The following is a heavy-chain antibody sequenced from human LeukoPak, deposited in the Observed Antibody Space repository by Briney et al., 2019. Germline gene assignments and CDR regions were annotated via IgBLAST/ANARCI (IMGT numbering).Heavy chain of an antibody. D-gene: IGHD3-10*01. CDR2: IYYSGST. V-gene: IGHV4-59*01. CDR3: ARDHGSGSYYNWFDP. CDR1: GGSISSYY. J-gene: IGHJ5*02. Sequence: SETLSLTCTVSGGSISSYYWSWIRQPPGKGLEWIGYIYYSGSTNYNPSLKSRVTISVDTSENQFSLKLSSVTAADTAVYYCARDHGSGSYYNWFDPWGQGTLVTVSS.